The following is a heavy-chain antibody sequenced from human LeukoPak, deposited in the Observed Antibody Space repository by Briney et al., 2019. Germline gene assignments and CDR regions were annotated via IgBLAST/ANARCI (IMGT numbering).Heavy chain of an antibody. CDR1: GFTVSSNY. Sequence: PGGSLRLFCVASGFTVSSNYMNWVRQAPGKGLEWVAVLYSSGSTRYAESVKGRFTISRDNSENTLYLQMNSLGVEDTAMYFCARDPPRGFGNAFDIWGQGTMVTVSP. V-gene: IGHV3-53*01. J-gene: IGHJ3*02. CDR2: LYSSGST. D-gene: IGHD2-15*01. CDR3: ARDPPRGFGNAFDI.